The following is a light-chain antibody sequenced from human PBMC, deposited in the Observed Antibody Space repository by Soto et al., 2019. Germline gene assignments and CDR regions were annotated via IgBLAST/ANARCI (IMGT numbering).Light chain of an antibody. CDR2: GAS. J-gene: IGKJ2*01. CDR3: QQYGSSPYT. CDR1: QSVSSTY. Sequence: EIVLTQSPGTLSLSPGERATLSCRASQSVSSTYLAWYQQKPGQAPRLLIYGASNRATGILDRFSGSGSGTDFTLTINRLEPGDFAVYYCQQYGSSPYTFGQGTKLEIK. V-gene: IGKV3-20*01.